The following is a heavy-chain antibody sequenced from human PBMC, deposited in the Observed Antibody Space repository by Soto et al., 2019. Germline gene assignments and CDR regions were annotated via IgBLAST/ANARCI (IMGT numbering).Heavy chain of an antibody. CDR3: TSRMTSGKAFDY. CDR2: IKTQPDGGAT. V-gene: IGHV3-15*01. Sequence: GSLRLSCAASGFIFSNAWMNWVRQAPGKGLEWVGRIKTQPDGGATDYAAPVKGRFSISRDDSKNTLYLQMDSLKTEDTAVYYCTSRMTSGKAFDYWGQGTLVTVSS. D-gene: IGHD1-26*01. J-gene: IGHJ4*02. CDR1: GFIFSNAW.